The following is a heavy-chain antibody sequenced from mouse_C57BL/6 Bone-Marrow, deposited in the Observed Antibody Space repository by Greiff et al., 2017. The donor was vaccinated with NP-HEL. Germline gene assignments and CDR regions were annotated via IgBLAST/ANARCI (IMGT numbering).Heavy chain of an antibody. CDR1: GYTFTSYW. J-gene: IGHJ2*01. CDR3: ARPYYYGSRIFDY. V-gene: IGHV1-64*01. CDR2: IHPNSGST. Sequence: VQVVESGAELVKPGASVKLSCKASGYTFTSYWMHWVKQRPGQGLEWIGMIHPNSGSTNYNEKFKSKATLTVDKSSSTAYMQLSSLTSEDSAVYYCARPYYYGSRIFDYWGQGTTLTVSS. D-gene: IGHD1-1*01.